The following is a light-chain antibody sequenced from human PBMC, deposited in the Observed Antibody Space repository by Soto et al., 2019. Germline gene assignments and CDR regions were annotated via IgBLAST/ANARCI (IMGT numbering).Light chain of an antibody. J-gene: IGLJ2*01. V-gene: IGLV1-51*01. CDR1: SSNIGRNF. CDR3: GTWDSSLSAVV. Sequence: QSALTQPPSVSAAPGQKVTISCSGSSSNIGRNFVSWYQQLPGTAPKLLIYDNTGRPSGIPDRFSGSKSGTSATLGITGLQTGDEADYYCGTWDSSLSAVVFGGGTKVTVL. CDR2: DNT.